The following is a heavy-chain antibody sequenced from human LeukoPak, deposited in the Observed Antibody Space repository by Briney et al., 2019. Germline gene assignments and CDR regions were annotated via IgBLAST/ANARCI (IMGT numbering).Heavy chain of an antibody. D-gene: IGHD2-21*02. CDR3: ARSSPVVTARVDDY. V-gene: IGHV1-69*04. CDR2: IIPILGIA. CDR1: RGTFSSYA. J-gene: IGHJ4*02. Sequence: GASVKVSCKASRGTFSSYAISWVRQAPGQGLEWMGRIIPILGIANYAQKFQGRVTITADKSPSTAYMELSSLRSEDTAVYYCARSSPVVTARVDDYWGQGTLVTVSS.